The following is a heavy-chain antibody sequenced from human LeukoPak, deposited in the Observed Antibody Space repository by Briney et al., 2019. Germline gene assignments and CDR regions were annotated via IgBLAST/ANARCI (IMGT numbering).Heavy chain of an antibody. CDR3: TTLTVSTPLN. J-gene: IGHJ4*02. CDR1: AFTFSNAW. V-gene: IGHV3-15*01. CDR2: IKSKTDGGTT. D-gene: IGHD4-17*01. Sequence: GSLRLSCAASAFTFSNAWMSWVRQAPGKGLEWVGRIKSKTDGGTTDYAAPVKGRFTISRNDSKNTLYLQMNSLKTEDTAVYYCTTLTVSTPLNWGQGTLVTVSS.